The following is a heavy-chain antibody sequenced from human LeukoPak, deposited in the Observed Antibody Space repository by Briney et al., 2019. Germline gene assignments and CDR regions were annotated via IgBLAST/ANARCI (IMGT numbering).Heavy chain of an antibody. CDR3: ARRQSSSCPREYYYYMDV. D-gene: IGHD6-13*01. CDR1: GGSISSYY. CDR2: IYYSGST. J-gene: IGHJ6*03. V-gene: IGHV4-59*01. Sequence: PSETLSLTCTVSGGSISSYYWSWIRQAPGKGLEWIGYIYYSGSTTYNPSLRSRVAISVDTSKNQFSLKLSSVTAADTAVYYCARRQSSSCPREYYYYMDVWGKGTTVTISS.